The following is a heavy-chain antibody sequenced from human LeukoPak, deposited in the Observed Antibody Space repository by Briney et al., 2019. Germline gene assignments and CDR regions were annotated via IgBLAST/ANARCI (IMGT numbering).Heavy chain of an antibody. D-gene: IGHD5-18*01. CDR2: ISGSGGST. Sequence: GGSLRLSCAASGFTFSSYAMSWVRQAPGKGLEWVSAISGSGGSTYYADSVKGRFTISRDNSENTLYLQMISLRAEDTAVYYCARAGGRGYSYGYLGYWGQGTLLTVSS. J-gene: IGHJ4*02. CDR3: ARAGGRGYSYGYLGY. CDR1: GFTFSSYA. V-gene: IGHV3-23*01.